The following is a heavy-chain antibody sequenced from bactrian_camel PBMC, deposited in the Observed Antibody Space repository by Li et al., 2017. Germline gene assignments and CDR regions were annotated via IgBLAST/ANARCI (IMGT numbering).Heavy chain of an antibody. CDR1: GFTFSNNW. CDR2: IYTYGGST. CDR3: AAGSANGGNRCVSHGQGHEYDY. V-gene: IGHV3S1*01. D-gene: IGHD6*01. J-gene: IGHJ4*01. Sequence: HVQLVESGGGLVQPGESLRLSCAASGFTFSNNWVHWVRQAPGKERETVATIYTYGGSTYYADSVKGRFTIYQNNAKNTVYLHINSLKPEDTAMYYCAAGSANGGNRCVSHGQGHEYDYWGQGTQVTVS.